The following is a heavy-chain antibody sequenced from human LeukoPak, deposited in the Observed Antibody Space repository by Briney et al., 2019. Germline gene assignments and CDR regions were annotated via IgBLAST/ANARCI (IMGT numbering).Heavy chain of an antibody. CDR3: ARTVTTHRGPFDY. CDR2: IWYDGSNK. V-gene: IGHV3-33*01. CDR1: GFTFSSYG. J-gene: IGHJ4*02. D-gene: IGHD4-17*01. Sequence: GGSLRLSCAASGFTFSSYGMHWVRQAPGKGLEWVAVIWYDGSNKYYADSVKGRFTISRDNSKNTLYLQMNSLRAEDTAVYYCARTVTTHRGPFDYWGQGTLVTVSS.